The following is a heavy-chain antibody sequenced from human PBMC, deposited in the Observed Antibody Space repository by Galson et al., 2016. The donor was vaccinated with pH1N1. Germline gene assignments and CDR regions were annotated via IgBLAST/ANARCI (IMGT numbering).Heavy chain of an antibody. CDR1: GASVTSHY. CDR2: IHYSGST. Sequence: ETLSLTCTVSGASVTSHYWSWIRQPPGKGLEWIGYIHYSGSTDYNSSLKSRATISVDTSTNHFSLKLSSVTAADTALYFCARGDYDGFDGSHKTWYFDFWGRGSLVTVSS. V-gene: IGHV4-59*02. J-gene: IGHJ2*01. CDR3: ARGDYDGFDGSHKTWYFDF. D-gene: IGHD3-16*01.